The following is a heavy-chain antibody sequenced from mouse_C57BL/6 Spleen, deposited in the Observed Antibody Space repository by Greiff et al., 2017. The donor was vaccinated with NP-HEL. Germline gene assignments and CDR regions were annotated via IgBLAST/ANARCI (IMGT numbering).Heavy chain of an antibody. D-gene: IGHD3-2*02. J-gene: IGHJ4*01. CDR3: ARDAQGSMDY. CDR2: SRNKANDYKT. V-gene: IGHV7-1*01. Sequence: EVKLMESGGGLVQSGRSLRLSCATSGFTFSDFYMEWVRQAPGKGLEWIAASRNKANDYKTEYSASVKGRFIVSRDTSTSILYLQMNALRAEDTAIYYGARDAQGSMDYWGQGTSVTVSS. CDR1: GFTFSDFY.